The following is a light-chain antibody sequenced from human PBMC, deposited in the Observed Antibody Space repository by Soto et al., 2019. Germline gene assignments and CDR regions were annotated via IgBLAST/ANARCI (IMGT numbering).Light chain of an antibody. CDR3: QQSYNTPRT. Sequence: DIQMTQSPSTLSASVGDRVTITCRASQSISSWLAWYQQKPGKAPKLLIYKASTLEGGVPSRFSGSGSGTEFTLTITSLQPDDFTTYYCQQSYNTPRTFGQGTKVDIK. V-gene: IGKV1-5*03. J-gene: IGKJ1*01. CDR2: KAS. CDR1: QSISSW.